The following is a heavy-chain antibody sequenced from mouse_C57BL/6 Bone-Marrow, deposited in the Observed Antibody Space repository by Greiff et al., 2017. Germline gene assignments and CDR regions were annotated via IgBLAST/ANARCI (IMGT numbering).Heavy chain of an antibody. Sequence: EVQVVESGGGLVKPGGSLKLSCAASGFTFSSYAMSWVRQTPEKRLEWVATIIDGGSYTYYPEHVKGRVTISRDNAKNILYLQMSHMKSEYTAMYYCASRWLLRAMDYWGQGTSVTVSS. CDR1: GFTFSSYA. CDR2: IIDGGSYT. J-gene: IGHJ4*01. D-gene: IGHD2-3*01. CDR3: ASRWLLRAMDY. V-gene: IGHV5-4*03.